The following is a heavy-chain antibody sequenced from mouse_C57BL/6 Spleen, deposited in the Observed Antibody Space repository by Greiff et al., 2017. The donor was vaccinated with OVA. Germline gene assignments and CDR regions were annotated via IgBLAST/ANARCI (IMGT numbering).Heavy chain of an antibody. Sequence: VQLQQSGGGLVKPGGSLKLSCAASGFTFSDYGMHWVRQAPEKGLEWVAYISSGSSTIYYADTVKGRFTISRDNAKNTLFLQMTSLRSEDTAMYYCARGTGTGFAYWGQGTLVTVSA. J-gene: IGHJ3*01. CDR2: ISSGSSTI. CDR3: ARGTGTGFAY. D-gene: IGHD4-1*01. CDR1: GFTFSDYG. V-gene: IGHV5-17*01.